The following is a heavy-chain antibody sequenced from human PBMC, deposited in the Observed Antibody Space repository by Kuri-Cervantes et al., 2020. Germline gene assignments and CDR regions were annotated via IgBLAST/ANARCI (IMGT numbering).Heavy chain of an antibody. CDR2: ISYDGSNK. Sequence: GESLKISCAASGFTFSSYAMHWVRQAPGKGLEWVAVISYDGSNKYYADSVKGRFTISRDNSKNTLYLQMNSLRAEDTAVYYCARDLFGYYYYYMDVWGKGTTVTVSS. J-gene: IGHJ6*03. V-gene: IGHV3-30-3*01. CDR1: GFTFSSYA. D-gene: IGHD3-3*01. CDR3: ARDLFGYYYYYMDV.